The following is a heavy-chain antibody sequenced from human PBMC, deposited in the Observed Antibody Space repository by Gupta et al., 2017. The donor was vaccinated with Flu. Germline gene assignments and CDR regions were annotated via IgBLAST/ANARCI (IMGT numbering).Heavy chain of an antibody. CDR2: ISGSGGST. D-gene: IGHD3-22*01. CDR3: AKGRAEDNDSIRGPFDY. V-gene: IGHV3-23*01. J-gene: IGHJ4*02. CDR1: GFTFSSYA. Sequence: EVQLLESGGGLVQPGGSLRLSCAASGFTFSSYAMSWVRQAPGKGLEWVAAISGSGGSTYYADSGKGRFTISRDNSKNTLYLQMNSLRAEETAVDYCAKGRAEDNDSIRGPFDYGGQGTMVTVSS.